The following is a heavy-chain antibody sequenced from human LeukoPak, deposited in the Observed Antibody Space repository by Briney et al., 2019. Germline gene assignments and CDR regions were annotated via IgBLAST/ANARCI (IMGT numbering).Heavy chain of an antibody. CDR2: IYYSGST. CDR3: ARDSVVPAATPYYYYYYGMDV. D-gene: IGHD2-2*01. J-gene: IGHJ6*02. Sequence: PSETLSLTCTVSGGSISSYYWSWIRQPPGKGLEWIGYIYYSGSTNYNPSLKSRVTISVDTSNNQFSLKLSSVTAADTAVYYCARDSVVPAATPYYYYYYGMDVWGQGTTVTVSS. CDR1: GGSISSYY. V-gene: IGHV4-59*01.